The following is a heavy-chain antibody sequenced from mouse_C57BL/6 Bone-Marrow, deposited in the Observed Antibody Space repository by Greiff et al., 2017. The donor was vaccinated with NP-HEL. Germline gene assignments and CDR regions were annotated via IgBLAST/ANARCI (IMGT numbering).Heavy chain of an antibody. J-gene: IGHJ3*01. Sequence: QVTLKESGPGILQPSQTLSLTCSFSWFSLSTFGLGVGWIRQPSGKGLEWLAHIWWVDDKFYIPALKSRLTVSMDTSHNQVFLKSANVDTADTATYYGARIGDYYGSSYEEFAYWGQGTLVTVSA. CDR2: IWWVDDK. V-gene: IGHV8-8*01. D-gene: IGHD1-1*01. CDR1: WFSLSTFGLG. CDR3: ARIGDYYGSSYEEFAY.